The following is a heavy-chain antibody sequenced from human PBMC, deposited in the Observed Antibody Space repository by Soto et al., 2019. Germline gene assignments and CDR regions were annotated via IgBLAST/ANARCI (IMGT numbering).Heavy chain of an antibody. CDR1: GGSISSSSYY. CDR2: IYYSGST. J-gene: IGHJ4*02. CDR3: VAIGSGWYLPPG. V-gene: IGHV4-39*01. Sequence: PSETLSLTCTVSGGSISSSSYYWGWIRQPPGKGLEWIGSIYYSGSTYYNPSLKSRVTISVDTSKNQFSLKLSSVTAADTAVYYCVAIGSGWYLPPGWAQGTLVTVSS. D-gene: IGHD6-19*01.